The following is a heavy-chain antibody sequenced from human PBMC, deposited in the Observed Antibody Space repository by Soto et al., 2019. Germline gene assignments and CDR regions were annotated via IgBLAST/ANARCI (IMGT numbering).Heavy chain of an antibody. Sequence: EVQLVESGGGLVQPGRSLRLSCAASGFTFDDYAMHWVRQAPGKGLEWVSGISWNSGSIGYADSVKGLFTISRDNTNNSLYLHMNSMRAEATALYYCAKDIDGNYPNWFDPWGQGTLVTVSS. CDR2: ISWNSGSI. CDR3: AKDIDGNYPNWFDP. V-gene: IGHV3-9*01. J-gene: IGHJ5*02. D-gene: IGHD4-17*01. CDR1: GFTFDDYA.